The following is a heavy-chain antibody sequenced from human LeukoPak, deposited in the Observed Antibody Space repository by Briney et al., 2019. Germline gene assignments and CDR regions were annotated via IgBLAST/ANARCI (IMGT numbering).Heavy chain of an antibody. CDR3: ARADYYGSGSSNDY. J-gene: IGHJ4*02. CDR1: GGSISSYY. D-gene: IGHD3-10*01. Sequence: SETLSLTCTVSGGSISSYYWSWIRQPPGKGLEWIGYNYYSGSTNYNPSLKSRVTISVDTSKNQFSLKLSSVTAADTAVYYCARADYYGSGSSNDYWGQGTLVTVSS. CDR2: NYYSGST. V-gene: IGHV4-59*01.